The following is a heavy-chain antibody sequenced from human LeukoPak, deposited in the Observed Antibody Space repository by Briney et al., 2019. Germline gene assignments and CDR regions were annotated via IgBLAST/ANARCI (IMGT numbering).Heavy chain of an antibody. J-gene: IGHJ5*02. CDR1: GYSFTSYW. CDR2: IYPGDSDT. V-gene: IGHV5-51*01. D-gene: IGHD3-10*01. CDR3: ARGRYYYGSGSYGFYGYWFDP. Sequence: GESLKISCKGSGYSFTSYWIGWVRQMLGKGLEWMGIIYPGDSDTRYSPSFQGQVTISADKSISTAYLQWGSLKASDTAMYYCARGRYYYGSGSYGFYGYWFDPWGQGTLVTVSS.